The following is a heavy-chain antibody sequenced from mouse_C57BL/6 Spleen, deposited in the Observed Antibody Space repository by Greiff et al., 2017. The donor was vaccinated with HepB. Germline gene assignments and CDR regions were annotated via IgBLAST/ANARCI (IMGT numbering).Heavy chain of an antibody. CDR2: ISDGGSYT. V-gene: IGHV5-4*01. CDR3: ARDPTGTSFDY. D-gene: IGHD4-1*02. CDR1: GFTFSSYA. J-gene: IGHJ2*01. Sequence: EVQRVESGGGLVKPGGSLKLSCAASGFTFSSYAMSWVRQTPEKRLEWVATISDGGSYTYYPDNVKGRFTISRDNAKNNLYLQMSHLKSEDTAMYYCARDPTGTSFDYWGQGTTLTVSS.